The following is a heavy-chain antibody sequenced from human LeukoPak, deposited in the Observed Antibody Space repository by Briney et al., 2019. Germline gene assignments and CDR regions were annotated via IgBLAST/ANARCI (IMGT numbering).Heavy chain of an antibody. Sequence: SETLSLTCTVSGGSISSYYWSWIRQPPGKGLEWIGYIYYSESTNYNPSLKSRVTMSVDTSKNQFSLKLSSVTAADTAVYYCARVGGYNSPLDYWGQGTLVTVSS. V-gene: IGHV4-59*01. J-gene: IGHJ4*02. CDR2: IYYSEST. D-gene: IGHD5-24*01. CDR1: GGSISSYY. CDR3: ARVGGYNSPLDY.